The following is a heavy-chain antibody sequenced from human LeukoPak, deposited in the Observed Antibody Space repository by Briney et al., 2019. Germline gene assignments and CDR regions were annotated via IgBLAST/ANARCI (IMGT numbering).Heavy chain of an antibody. V-gene: IGHV3-23*01. CDR1: GFTFSSYA. D-gene: IGHD6-13*01. CDR3: ARIASSTWKNFDY. Sequence: GGSLRLSCAASGFTFSSYAMSWVRQAPGKRLEYVSSITDSGAGTYYADSVKGRFTISRDNSKNTLYLQMNSVGAEDTAVYYCARIASSTWKNFDYWGQGTLVTVS. J-gene: IGHJ4*02. CDR2: ITDSGAGT.